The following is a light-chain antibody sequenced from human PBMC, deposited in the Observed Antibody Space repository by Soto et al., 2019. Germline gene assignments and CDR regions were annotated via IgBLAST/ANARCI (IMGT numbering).Light chain of an antibody. CDR1: SSDIGGYKY. CDR2: EVS. J-gene: IGLJ3*02. Sequence: QSALTQPASVSESPGQSITISCAGTSSDIGGYKYVSWYQQHPDKAPKLMIYEVSNRPSGVSNRFSGSKSGNTASLTISGLQAEDEADYYCSSYAGSNNWVFGGGTKVTVL. V-gene: IGLV2-14*01. CDR3: SSYAGSNNWV.